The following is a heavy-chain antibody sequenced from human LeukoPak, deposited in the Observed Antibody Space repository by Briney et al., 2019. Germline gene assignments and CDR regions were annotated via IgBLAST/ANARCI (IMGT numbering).Heavy chain of an antibody. V-gene: IGHV3-9*03. J-gene: IGHJ4*02. CDR3: AKDSDYDILTGYPGY. CDR2: ISWNSGSI. D-gene: IGHD3-9*01. Sequence: GGSLRLSCAASGFTFDDYAMHWVRQAPGKGLEWVSGISWNSGSIGYADSVKGRFTISRDNAKNSLYLQMNRLRAEDMGLYYCAKDSDYDILTGYPGYWGQGTPVTVFS. CDR1: GFTFDDYA.